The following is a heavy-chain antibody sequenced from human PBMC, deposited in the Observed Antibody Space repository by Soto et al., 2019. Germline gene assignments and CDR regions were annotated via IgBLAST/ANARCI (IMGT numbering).Heavy chain of an antibody. CDR3: ARVVGGWYFDL. J-gene: IGHJ2*01. D-gene: IGHD1-26*01. CDR1: GGSISSGDYF. V-gene: IGHV4-30-4*01. Sequence: QVQLQESGPGLVKPSQTLSLTCIVSGGSISSGDYFWSWIRQPPQKGREWIGYIYYSGSTDYNPSLKSXXTXSXXTAKAQCSLKLRSVTAADTAVYYCARVVGGWYFDLWGRGTLVTVSS. CDR2: IYYSGST.